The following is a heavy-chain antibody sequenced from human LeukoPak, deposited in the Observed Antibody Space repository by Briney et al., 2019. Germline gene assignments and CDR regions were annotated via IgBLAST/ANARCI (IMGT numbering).Heavy chain of an antibody. CDR2: IGDKGIDT. D-gene: IGHD1-1*01. Sequence: PGGSLRLSCAASGSTFRTYAMSWVRQAPGKGLEWVAAIGDKGIDTKYADSVKGRFTISKDNSRNTLYLQLNSLRVEDTAIYYCGRDWKLDYWGQGTLVTVSS. V-gene: IGHV3-23*01. J-gene: IGHJ4*02. CDR1: GSTFRTYA. CDR3: GRDWKLDY.